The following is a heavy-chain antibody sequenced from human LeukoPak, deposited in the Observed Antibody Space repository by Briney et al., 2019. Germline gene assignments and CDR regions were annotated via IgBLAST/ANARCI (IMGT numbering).Heavy chain of an antibody. D-gene: IGHD3-22*01. J-gene: IGHJ4*02. V-gene: IGHV3-30*04. CDR2: ISYDGSNK. CDR1: GFTFSSYA. Sequence: GGSLRLSCAASGFTFSSYAMHWVRQAPGKGLEWVAVISYDGSNKYYADSVKARFTISRDNSKNTLYLQMNSLRAEDTAVYYCARRNHYDSNDIDYWGQGTLVTVSS. CDR3: ARRNHYDSNDIDY.